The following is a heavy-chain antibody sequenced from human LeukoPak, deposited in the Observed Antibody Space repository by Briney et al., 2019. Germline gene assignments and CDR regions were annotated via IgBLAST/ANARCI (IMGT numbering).Heavy chain of an antibody. V-gene: IGHV3-23*01. CDR3: AKSTERLRSQIDY. CDR2: ITGSGGST. D-gene: IGHD1-1*01. J-gene: IGHJ4*01. Sequence: GGSLRLSCAASGFTFYSYAMNWVRQAPGKGLEWVSAITGSGGSTYYADSVKGRFTISRDNSNNTLYLQVNSLRAEDTAVYYCAKSTERLRSQIDYCGHGILVTVSS. CDR1: GFTFYSYA.